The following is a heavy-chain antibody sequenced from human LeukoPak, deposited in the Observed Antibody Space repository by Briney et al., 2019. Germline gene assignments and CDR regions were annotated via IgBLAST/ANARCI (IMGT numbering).Heavy chain of an antibody. Sequence: SETLSLTSTVSGGSISSYYWSWIRQRPGKGLEWIGYIYYSGSTNYNPSLKSRVTMSIDTSKNQFSLKLNSVTAADTAVYYCARYACGSGSYYSRLDYWGQGTLVTVSS. CDR2: IYYSGST. CDR1: GGSISSYY. D-gene: IGHD3-10*01. J-gene: IGHJ4*02. V-gene: IGHV4-59*12. CDR3: ARYACGSGSYYSRLDY.